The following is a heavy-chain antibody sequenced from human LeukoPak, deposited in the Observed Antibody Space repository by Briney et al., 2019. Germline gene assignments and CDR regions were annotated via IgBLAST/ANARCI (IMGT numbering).Heavy chain of an antibody. CDR1: GFTFDDYG. J-gene: IGHJ4*02. D-gene: IGHD3-10*01. Sequence: GGSLRLSCAASGFTFDDYGMSWVRQAPGKGLEWVSGINWNGGSTGYADSVKGRFTISRDNAKNSLYLQMNSLRAEDTALYYCATGYYFGSGSYGYLDYWGQGTLVTVSS. CDR3: ATGYYFGSGSYGYLDY. CDR2: INWNGGST. V-gene: IGHV3-20*04.